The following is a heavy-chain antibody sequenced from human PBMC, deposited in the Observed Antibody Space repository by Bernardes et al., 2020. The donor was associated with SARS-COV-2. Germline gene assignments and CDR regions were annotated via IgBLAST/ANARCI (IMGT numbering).Heavy chain of an antibody. J-gene: IGHJ6*02. V-gene: IGHV5-51*01. CDR1: DYTFTNYW. CDR3: ARRRYGDFGVDV. CDR2: IYPGDSDT. Sequence: GGSLKISCKGSDYTFTNYWIGWVRQMPGKGLEWMGMIYPGDSDTKYSPSFQGRVTISADKSVNTAYLQWSSLKASDTAIYYCARRRYGDFGVDVWGQGTTVTVSS. D-gene: IGHD4-17*01.